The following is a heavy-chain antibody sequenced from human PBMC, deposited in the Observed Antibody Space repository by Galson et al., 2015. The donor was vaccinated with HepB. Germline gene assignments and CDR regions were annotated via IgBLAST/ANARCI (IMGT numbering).Heavy chain of an antibody. Sequence: SLRLSCAASGFTFSSFGMAWVRQAPGKGLEWVSSIVGSGGGTVYADSVKGRFTISRDNPRNTLYLQMSSLRAEDTAVYYCARGGGGFLDSWGQGTLVTVSS. D-gene: IGHD2/OR15-2a*01. J-gene: IGHJ4*02. V-gene: IGHV3-23*01. CDR1: GFTFSSFG. CDR3: ARGGGGFLDS. CDR2: IVGSGGGT.